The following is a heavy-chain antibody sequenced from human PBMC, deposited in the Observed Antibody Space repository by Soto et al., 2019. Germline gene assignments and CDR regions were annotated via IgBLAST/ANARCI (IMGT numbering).Heavy chain of an antibody. CDR1: GFTFSSYG. Sequence: GGSLRLSCAASGFTFSSYGMHWVRQAPGKGLEWVAVISYDGSNKYYADSVKGRFTISRDNSKNTLYLQMNSLRAEDTAVYYCAKGRLAPEGPSWFDPWGQGTLVTVSS. CDR3: AKGRLAPEGPSWFDP. CDR2: ISYDGSNK. D-gene: IGHD3-22*01. J-gene: IGHJ5*02. V-gene: IGHV3-30*18.